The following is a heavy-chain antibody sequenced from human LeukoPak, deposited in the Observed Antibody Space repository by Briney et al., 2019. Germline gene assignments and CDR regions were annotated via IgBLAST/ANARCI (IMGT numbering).Heavy chain of an antibody. D-gene: IGHD3-10*01. Sequence: GGSLRLSCAASGLTFSNAWVSWVRQAPGKGLEWVGRIKSQSDGERVDYGAPAKGRFTISRDDSKNTLYLQMNNLRTEDTALYYCSTVRFRGSGSYYMRVLYYFDYWGQGTLVTVSS. CDR1: GLTFSNAW. J-gene: IGHJ4*02. CDR2: IKSQSDGERV. CDR3: STVRFRGSGSYYMRVLYYFDY. V-gene: IGHV3-15*01.